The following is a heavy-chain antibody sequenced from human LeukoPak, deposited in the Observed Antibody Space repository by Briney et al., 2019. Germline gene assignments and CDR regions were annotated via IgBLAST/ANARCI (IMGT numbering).Heavy chain of an antibody. Sequence: SETLSLTCTVSGGSISSSGYYWGWIRQPPGKGLEWIGTIYYSGSTYYNPSLKCRVTISVDTSKNQFSLKLSSVTAADTAVYYCARRYYGDFNTFDIWGQGTMVIVSS. D-gene: IGHD4-17*01. CDR3: ARRYYGDFNTFDI. CDR2: IYYSGST. CDR1: GGSISSSGYY. V-gene: IGHV4-39*01. J-gene: IGHJ3*02.